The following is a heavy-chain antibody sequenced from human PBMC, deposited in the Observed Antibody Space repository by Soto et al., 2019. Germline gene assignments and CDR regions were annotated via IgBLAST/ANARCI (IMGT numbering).Heavy chain of an antibody. CDR1: GFTFSSYG. CDR3: ARGSFYCSSTSCYTDYYYYGMDV. D-gene: IGHD2-2*02. Sequence: QVQLVESGGGVVQPGRSLRLSCAASGFTFSSYGMHWVRQAPGKGLEWVAVIWYDGSNQYYADSVKGRFTISRDNSKNTLYLQMNSLRAEDTAVYYCARGSFYCSSTSCYTDYYYYGMDVWGQGTTVTVSS. V-gene: IGHV3-33*01. CDR2: IWYDGSNQ. J-gene: IGHJ6*02.